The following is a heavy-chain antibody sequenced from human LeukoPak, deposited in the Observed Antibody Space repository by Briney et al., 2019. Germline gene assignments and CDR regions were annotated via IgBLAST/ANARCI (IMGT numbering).Heavy chain of an antibody. CDR1: GGSISSYY. Sequence: SETLSLTCTVSGGSISSYYWSWIRQPPGKGLEWIGYIYYSGSTNYNPSLKSRVTISVDTSKNQFSLKLSSVTAADTAVYYCAGVSRDSYYYMDVWGKGTTVTVSS. CDR2: IYYSGST. J-gene: IGHJ6*03. D-gene: IGHD5-24*01. V-gene: IGHV4-59*01. CDR3: AGVSRDSYYYMDV.